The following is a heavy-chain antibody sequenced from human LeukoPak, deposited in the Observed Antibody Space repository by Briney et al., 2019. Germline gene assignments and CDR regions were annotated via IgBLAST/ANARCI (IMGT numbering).Heavy chain of an antibody. CDR2: IIPIFGTA. Sequence: SVKVSCKASGGTFSSYAISWVRQAPGQGLEWMGRIIPIFGTANYAQKFQGRVTITTDESTSTAYMELSSLRSEDTAVYYCARERVVGALSSALDYWGQGTLVTVSS. V-gene: IGHV1-69*05. CDR3: ARERVVGALSSALDY. D-gene: IGHD1-26*01. J-gene: IGHJ4*02. CDR1: GGTFSSYA.